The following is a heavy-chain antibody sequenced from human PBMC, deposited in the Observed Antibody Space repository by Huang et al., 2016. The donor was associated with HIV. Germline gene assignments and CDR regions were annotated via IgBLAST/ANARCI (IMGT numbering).Heavy chain of an antibody. CDR2: ISSSGGNI. CDR3: VRDAGGKNF. Sequence: VQLVESGGVLVRPGGSLRLFCAASGFSFDSYSMTWVRQAPGKTLEWLAYISSSGGNIYYADSVKGRFTISRDNARNSLFLQLSSLRVEDTAVYHCVRDAGGKNFWGQGTLVSVSS. J-gene: IGHJ4*02. D-gene: IGHD1-26*01. CDR1: GFSFDSYS. V-gene: IGHV3-48*01.